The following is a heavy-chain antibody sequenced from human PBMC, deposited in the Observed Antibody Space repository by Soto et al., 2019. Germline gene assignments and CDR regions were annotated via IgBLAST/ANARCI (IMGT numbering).Heavy chain of an antibody. Sequence: GGSLRLSCAASGFTFSSYWMSWVRQAPGKGLEWVANIKQDGSGKYYVDSVKGRFTNSRDNAKNSLYLQMNSLRAEDTAVYYCARDFSYGYGYFDYWGQGTLVTVSS. V-gene: IGHV3-7*01. J-gene: IGHJ4*02. CDR2: IKQDGSGK. CDR1: GFTFSSYW. D-gene: IGHD5-18*01. CDR3: ARDFSYGYGYFDY.